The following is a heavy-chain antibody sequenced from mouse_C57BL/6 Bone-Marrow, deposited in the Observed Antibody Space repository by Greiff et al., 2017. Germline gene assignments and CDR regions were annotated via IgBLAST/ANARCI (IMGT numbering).Heavy chain of an antibody. CDR1: GYTFTDYY. CDR3: ARGWFQDY. J-gene: IGHJ2*01. V-gene: IGHV1-76*01. D-gene: IGHD2-3*01. Sequence: VQLQQSGAELVRPGASVKLSCKASGYTFTDYYINWVKQRPGQGLEWIARIYPGSGNTYYNEKFKGKATLTAEKSSSTAYMQLSSLTSEDSAVYFWARGWFQDYWGQGTTLTVSS. CDR2: IYPGSGNT.